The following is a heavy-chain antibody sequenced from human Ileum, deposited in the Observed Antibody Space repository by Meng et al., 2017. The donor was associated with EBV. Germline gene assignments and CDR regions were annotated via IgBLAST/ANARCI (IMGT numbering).Heavy chain of an antibody. J-gene: IGHJ5*02. D-gene: IGHD3-16*01. CDR3: ARGSGAGGRDWFDP. CDR2: MNSYTGNA. Sequence: QGQAVPPGAGVKKPGASVKVSCKVSVYTFINHDINWVRQAAGQGLESIGWMNSYTGNAGYAQKFRGRVTMTRDTSINTAYLEVISLTSEDTAVYYCARGSGAGGRDWFDPWGQGTLVTVSS. CDR1: VYTFINHD. V-gene: IGHV1-8*01.